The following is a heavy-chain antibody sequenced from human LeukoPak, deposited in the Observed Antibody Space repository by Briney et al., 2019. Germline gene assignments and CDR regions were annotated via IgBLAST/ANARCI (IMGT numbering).Heavy chain of an antibody. J-gene: IGHJ4*02. D-gene: IGHD2-2*01. CDR2: IYSGGST. Sequence: GGSLRLSCAASGFTVSSNYMSWVRQAPGKGLEWVSVIYSGGSTYYADSVKGRFTISRHNSKNTLYLQMNSLRAEDTAVYYCARVRYCSGTSCYGIFDYWGQGTLVTVSS. CDR3: ARVRYCSGTSCYGIFDY. V-gene: IGHV3-53*04. CDR1: GFTVSSNY.